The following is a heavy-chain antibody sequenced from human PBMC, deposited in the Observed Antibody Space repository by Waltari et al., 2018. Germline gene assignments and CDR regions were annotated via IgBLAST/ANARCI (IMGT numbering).Heavy chain of an antibody. CDR1: GGTFSSYA. Sequence: QVQLVQSGAEVKKPGSSVKVSCKASGGTFSSYAISWVRQATGQGLEWMGWMNPNSGNTGYAQKFQGRVTMTRNTSISTAYMELSSLRSEDTAVYYCARAPLHSSSWYRWFDPWGQGTLVTVSS. J-gene: IGHJ5*02. CDR2: MNPNSGNT. CDR3: ARAPLHSSSWYRWFDP. D-gene: IGHD6-13*01. V-gene: IGHV1-8*02.